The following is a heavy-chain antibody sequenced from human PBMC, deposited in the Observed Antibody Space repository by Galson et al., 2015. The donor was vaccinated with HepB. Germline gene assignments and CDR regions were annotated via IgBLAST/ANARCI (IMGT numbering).Heavy chain of an antibody. V-gene: IGHV3-23*01. CDR1: GFTFSSYA. CDR3: AKLYYYDSFPRPPN. CDR2: ISGSGGST. D-gene: IGHD3-22*01. J-gene: IGHJ4*02. Sequence: SLRLSCAASGFTFSSYAMSWVRQAPGKGLEWASAISGSGGSTYYADSVKGRFTISRDNSKNTLYLQMNSLRAEDTAVYYCAKLYYYDSFPRPPNWGQGTLVTVSS.